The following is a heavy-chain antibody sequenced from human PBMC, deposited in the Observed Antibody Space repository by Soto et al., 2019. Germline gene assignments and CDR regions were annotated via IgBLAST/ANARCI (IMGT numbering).Heavy chain of an antibody. Sequence: EVQVLESGGGLVQPGGSLRLSCAASGFTIRNYAMSWVSQAPGKALEWVAGISGTTDRTYYRDSVEGRFTIFKDTSKNTLYLEMNSLRAEDTALYRCEGSWTWGQGTRVTGSS. CDR1: GFTIRNYA. J-gene: IGHJ1*01. V-gene: IGHV3-23*02. D-gene: IGHD5-12*01. CDR2: ISGTTDRT. CDR3: EGSWT.